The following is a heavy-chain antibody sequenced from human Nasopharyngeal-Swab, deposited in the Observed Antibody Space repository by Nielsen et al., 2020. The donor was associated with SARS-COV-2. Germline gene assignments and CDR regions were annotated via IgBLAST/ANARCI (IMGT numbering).Heavy chain of an antibody. V-gene: IGHV4-59*08. CDR3: ARHVSTMIFGVVIISYFDY. J-gene: IGHJ4*02. CDR2: IYYSGST. D-gene: IGHD3-3*01. CDR1: GGSISSYY. Sequence: SETLSLTCTVSGGSISSYYWSWIRQPPGKGLEWIGYIYYSGSTNYNPSLKSRVTISVDTSRNQFSLKLSSVTAADTAVYYCARHVSTMIFGVVIISYFDYWGQGTLVTVSS.